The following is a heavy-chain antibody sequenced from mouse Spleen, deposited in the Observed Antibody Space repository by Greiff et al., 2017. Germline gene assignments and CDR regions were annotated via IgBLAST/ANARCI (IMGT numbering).Heavy chain of an antibody. J-gene: IGHJ2*01. CDR1: GFTFSSYA. CDR2: ISSGGSYT. Sequence: EVNVVESGGGLVKPGGSLKLSCAASGFTFSSYAMSWVRQTPEKRLEWVATISSGGSYTYYPDSVKGRFTISRDNAKNTLYLQMSSLRSEDTAMYYCARGGDYWGQGTTLTVSS. CDR3: ARGGDY. V-gene: IGHV5-9-1*01.